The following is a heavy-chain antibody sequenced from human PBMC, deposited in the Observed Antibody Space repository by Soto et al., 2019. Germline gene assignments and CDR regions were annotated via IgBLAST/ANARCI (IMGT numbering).Heavy chain of an antibody. CDR2: IIPIFGTA. D-gene: IGHD3-10*01. CDR3: ARSMVRGSIIY. V-gene: IGHV1-69*13. CDR1: GGTFSSYA. Sequence: VASVKVSCKASGGTFSSYAISWVRQAPGQGLEWMGGIIPIFGTANYAQKFQGRVTITADESTSTAYMELSSLRSEDTAVYYCARSMVRGSIIYWGQGTLVTVSS. J-gene: IGHJ4*02.